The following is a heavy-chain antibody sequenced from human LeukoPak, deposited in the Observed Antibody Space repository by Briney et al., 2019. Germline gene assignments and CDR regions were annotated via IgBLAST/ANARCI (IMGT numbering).Heavy chain of an antibody. Sequence: PGGTLRLSCAASGFTFSNHGMNWVRQAPGKGLEWLSGVSPPGGGTYYADSVKGRFTISRDNSKNTLYLQMNSLRAEDTAVYYCAKDPGSGWYATTYFDYWGQGTLVTVSS. J-gene: IGHJ4*02. D-gene: IGHD6-19*01. CDR2: VSPPGGGT. CDR1: GFTFSNHG. CDR3: AKDPGSGWYATTYFDY. V-gene: IGHV3-23*01.